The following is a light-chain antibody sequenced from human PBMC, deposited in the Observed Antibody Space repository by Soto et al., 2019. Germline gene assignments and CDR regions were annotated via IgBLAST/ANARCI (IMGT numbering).Light chain of an antibody. CDR1: QSVGNN. J-gene: IGKJ4*01. CDR2: ATT. CDR3: QQYGDWPLT. V-gene: IGKV3-15*01. Sequence: EIVVTQSPATLSVSPGERATLSCRASQSVGNNFAWYQQKPGQAPRLLIFATTTRATGVPARFSGSGSGTEFPLTISSLQSEDVAFYYCQQYGDWPLTFGGGAKVEIE.